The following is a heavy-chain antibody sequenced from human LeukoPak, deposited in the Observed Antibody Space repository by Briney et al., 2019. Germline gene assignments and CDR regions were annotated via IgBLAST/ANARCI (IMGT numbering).Heavy chain of an antibody. CDR1: GFTFSSYG. Sequence: PGGSLRLSCAASGFTFSSYGMHWVRQAPGKGLEWVAIISYDGSNKFYADSMKGRFTISRDNSKNTLYLQMNSLRAEDTAVYYCAKDSIRQQLYYFDSWGQGTLVTVSS. CDR3: AKDSIRQQLYYFDS. V-gene: IGHV3-30*18. CDR2: ISYDGSNK. J-gene: IGHJ4*02. D-gene: IGHD6-13*01.